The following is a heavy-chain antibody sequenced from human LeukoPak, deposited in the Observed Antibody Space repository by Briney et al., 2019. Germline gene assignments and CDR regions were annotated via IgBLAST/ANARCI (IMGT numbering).Heavy chain of an antibody. CDR2: IYYSGST. V-gene: IGHV4-59*08. Sequence: SETLSLTCTVSGGSISSYYWSWIRQPPGKGLEGIGYIYYSGSTNYNPSLKSRVTISVDTSKNQFSLKLTSVTAADTAVYYCARQHSSGYYYFDYWGQGTLVTVSS. CDR1: GGSISSYY. CDR3: ARQHSSGYYYFDY. J-gene: IGHJ4*02. D-gene: IGHD3-22*01.